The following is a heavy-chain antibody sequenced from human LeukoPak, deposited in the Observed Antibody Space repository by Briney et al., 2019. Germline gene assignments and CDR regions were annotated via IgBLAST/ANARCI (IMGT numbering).Heavy chain of an antibody. J-gene: IGHJ4*02. CDR2: INHSGST. Sequence: SETLSLTCAVYGGSFSGYYWSWIRQPPGKGREWIGEINHSGSTNYNPSLKSRVTISVDTSKNQFSLKLSSVTAADTAVYYCARGRSAVAGNYWGQGTLVTVSS. CDR1: GGSFSGYY. CDR3: ARGRSAVAGNY. D-gene: IGHD6-19*01. V-gene: IGHV4-34*01.